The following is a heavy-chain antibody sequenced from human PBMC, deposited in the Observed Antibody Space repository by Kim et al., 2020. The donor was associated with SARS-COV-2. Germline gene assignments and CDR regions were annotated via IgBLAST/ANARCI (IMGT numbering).Heavy chain of an antibody. Sequence: NGGSTGYADSVKGRFTISRDNAKNSLYLQMNSLRAEDTALYHCTVTTAGYWGQGTLVTVSS. V-gene: IGHV3-20*01. J-gene: IGHJ4*02. CDR2: NGGST. CDR3: TVTTAGY. D-gene: IGHD4-17*01.